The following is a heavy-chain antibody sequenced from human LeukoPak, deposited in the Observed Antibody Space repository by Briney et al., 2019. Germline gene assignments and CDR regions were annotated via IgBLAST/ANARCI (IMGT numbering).Heavy chain of an antibody. V-gene: IGHV1-69*01. CDR1: GGTFSSYA. CDR3: ARDYDFWSGYYTGRWFDP. J-gene: IGHJ5*02. Sequence: SVKVSCKASGGTFSSYAISWVRQAPGQGLEWMGGIIPIFGTANYAQKFQGRVTITADESTSIAYMELSSLRSEDTAVYYCARDYDFWSGYYTGRWFDPWGQGTLVTVSS. D-gene: IGHD3-3*01. CDR2: IIPIFGTA.